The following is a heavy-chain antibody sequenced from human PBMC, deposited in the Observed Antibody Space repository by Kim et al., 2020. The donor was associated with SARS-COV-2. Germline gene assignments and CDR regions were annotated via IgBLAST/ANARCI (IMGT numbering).Heavy chain of an antibody. CDR3: AKELGADYYDSSGYLDFDY. CDR1: GFTFSSYG. D-gene: IGHD3-22*01. V-gene: IGHV3-30*18. J-gene: IGHJ4*02. CDR2: ISYDGSNK. Sequence: GGSLRLSCPASGFTFSSYGMHWVRQAPGKGLEWVAVISYDGSNKYYADSVKGRFTISRDNSKNTLYLKMNSLRAEDTAVYYCAKELGADYYDSSGYLDFDYWGQGTLVTVSS.